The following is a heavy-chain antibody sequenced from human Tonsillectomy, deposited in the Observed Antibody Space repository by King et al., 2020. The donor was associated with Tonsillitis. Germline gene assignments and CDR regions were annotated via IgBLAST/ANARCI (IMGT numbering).Heavy chain of an antibody. CDR2: ISGSGGST. Sequence: VQLVESGGGLVQPGGSLRLSCAASGFTFSSYAMSWVRQAPGKGLEWVSAISGSGGSTYYADSVKGRFTISRDNSKNTLYLQMNSLRAEDTAVYYCAKDFLDSGGTQAGDAFDIWGQGTMVTVSS. CDR3: AKDFLDSGGTQAGDAFDI. CDR1: GFTFSSYA. V-gene: IGHV3-23*04. J-gene: IGHJ3*02. D-gene: IGHD3/OR15-3a*01.